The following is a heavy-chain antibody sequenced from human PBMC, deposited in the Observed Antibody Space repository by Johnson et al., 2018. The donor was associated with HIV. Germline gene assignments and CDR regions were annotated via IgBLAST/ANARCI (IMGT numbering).Heavy chain of an antibody. Sequence: VQPVESGGGLVQPGGSLRLSCAASGFTVSSNYMSWVCQATGQGLEWVSVIYSGCSTYYADSLKGRFTISRDNSKNTLYLQMNSLRAEDTAVYYCARGGIAAKEPWRAFDIWGQGTMVTVSS. D-gene: IGHD6-13*01. J-gene: IGHJ3*02. V-gene: IGHV3-66*02. CDR1: GFTVSSNY. CDR3: ARGGIAAKEPWRAFDI. CDR2: IYSGCST.